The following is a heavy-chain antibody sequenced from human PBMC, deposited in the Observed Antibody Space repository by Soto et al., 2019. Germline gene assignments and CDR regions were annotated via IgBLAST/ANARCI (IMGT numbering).Heavy chain of an antibody. J-gene: IGHJ6*02. V-gene: IGHV1-69*06. CDR2: IIPIFGTA. CDR3: GRANYGSVPSPVGYYYVMDV. Sequence: SVKVSCKASGGTFSSYAISWVRQAPGQGLEWMGGIIPIFGTANYAQKFQGRVTISVDTSNNQLSLKLRSVTAADTAVYYCGRANYGSVPSPVGYYYVMDVWGQGTTVTVSS. D-gene: IGHD3-10*01. CDR1: GGTFSSYA.